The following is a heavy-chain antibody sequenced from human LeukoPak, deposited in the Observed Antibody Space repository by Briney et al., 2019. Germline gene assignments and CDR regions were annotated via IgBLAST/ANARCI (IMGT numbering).Heavy chain of an antibody. CDR1: GYSISSAYY. Sequence: PSETLSLTCSVSGYSISSAYYWGWIRQPPGKGLEWIGTMYHSGSTNYNPSLKSRITISVDTSKNQFSLKLSSVTAADTAVYYCARGGGYCSSTSCYPSYYFDYWGQGTLVTVSS. J-gene: IGHJ4*02. D-gene: IGHD2-2*01. CDR2: MYHSGST. CDR3: ARGGGYCSSTSCYPSYYFDY. V-gene: IGHV4-38-2*02.